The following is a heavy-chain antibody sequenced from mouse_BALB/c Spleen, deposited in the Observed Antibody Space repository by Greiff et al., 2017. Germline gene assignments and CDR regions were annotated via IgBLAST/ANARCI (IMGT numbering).Heavy chain of an antibody. Sequence: QVQLQQPGAELVKPGASVKLSCKASGYTFTSYYMYWVKKRPGQGLEWIGGINPSNGGTNFNEKFKSKATLTVDKSSRTAYMQISSLTSEDSAVYYCTRRRNGGYYAMDYWGQGTSVTVSS. CDR2: INPSNGGT. CDR3: TRRRNGGYYAMDY. V-gene: IGHV1S81*02. CDR1: GYTFTSYY. J-gene: IGHJ4*01.